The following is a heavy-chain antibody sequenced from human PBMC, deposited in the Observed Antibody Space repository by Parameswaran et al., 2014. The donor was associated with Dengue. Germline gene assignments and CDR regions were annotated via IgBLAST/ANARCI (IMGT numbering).Heavy chain of an antibody. CDR2: INHSGST. CDR3: ARGRTLRSGVMDV. V-gene: IGHV4-34*01. Sequence: WIRQPPREGLEWIGEINHSGSTNYNPSLKSRVTISVDTSKNQFSLKLSSVTAADTAVYYCARGRTLRSGVMDVWGQGTTVTVSS. D-gene: IGHD7-27*01. J-gene: IGHJ6*02.